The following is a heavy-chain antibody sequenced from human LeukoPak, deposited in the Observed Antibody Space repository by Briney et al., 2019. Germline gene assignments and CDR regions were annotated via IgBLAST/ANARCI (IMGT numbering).Heavy chain of an antibody. CDR3: ARGYYYDSSGYYQLDY. V-gene: IGHV1-2*04. Sequence: ASVKVSCKASGYTFTGYYMHWVRQAPGHGLEWMGWINLNNDDTNYAQKFQGWVTMTRDTSISTAYVELSRLRSDDTAVYYCARGYYYDSSGYYQLDYWGQGTLVTVSS. D-gene: IGHD3-22*01. CDR1: GYTFTGYY. CDR2: INLNNDDT. J-gene: IGHJ4*02.